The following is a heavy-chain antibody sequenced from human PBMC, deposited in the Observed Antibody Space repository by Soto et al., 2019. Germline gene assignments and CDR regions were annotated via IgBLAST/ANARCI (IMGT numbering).Heavy chain of an antibody. CDR3: AREGRGKKAGYIALVSLGY. J-gene: IGHJ4*02. V-gene: IGHV1-69*06. CDR1: GSRFSNYV. Sequence: QVQLVQSGAEVKTPGSSLKVSCTVSGSRFSNYVISWVRQAPGHGLEWLGRIIPIFNTTQYAQKFQGRVTITADKSTNTASLELSSLGSDDTAVYYCAREGRGKKAGYIALVSLGYWGQGTLVTVSS. CDR2: IIPIFNTT. D-gene: IGHD2-15*01.